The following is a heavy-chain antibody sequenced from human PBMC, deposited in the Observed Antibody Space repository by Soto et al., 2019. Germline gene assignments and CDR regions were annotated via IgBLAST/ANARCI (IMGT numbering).Heavy chain of an antibody. CDR1: GYTFTSYG. V-gene: IGHV1-18*01. CDR2: ISAYNGNT. D-gene: IGHD3-10*01. CDR3: ARDYYGSGSYYNTRYFDY. J-gene: IGHJ4*02. Sequence: ASVKVSCKASGYTFTSYGISWVRQAPGQGLEWMGWISAYNGNTNYAQKLQGRVTMTTDTSTSTAYMELRSLRSDDTAVYYCARDYYGSGSYYNTRYFDYWGQGTLVTVS.